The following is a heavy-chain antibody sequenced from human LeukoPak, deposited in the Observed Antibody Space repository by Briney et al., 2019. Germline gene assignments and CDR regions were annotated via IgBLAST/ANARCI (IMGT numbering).Heavy chain of an antibody. Sequence: ASVKVSCKASGYTFTSYAMHWVRQAPGQRLEWMGWINAGNGNTKYSQKFQGRVTITRDTSASTAYMELSSLRSEDTAVYYCARTGEATVTNRAYYYYYYMDVWGKGTTVTVSS. J-gene: IGHJ6*03. CDR3: ARTGEATVTNRAYYYYYYMDV. CDR1: GYTFTSYA. CDR2: INAGNGNT. V-gene: IGHV1-3*01. D-gene: IGHD4-11*01.